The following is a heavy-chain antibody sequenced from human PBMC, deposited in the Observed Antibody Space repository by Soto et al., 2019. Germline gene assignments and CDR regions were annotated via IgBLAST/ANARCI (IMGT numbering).Heavy chain of an antibody. Sequence: QVQLVESGGGVVQPGRSLRLSCAASGFTFSSYGMHWVRQAPGKGLEWVAVIWYDGSNKYYADSVKGRFTISRDNSKNPLYLQMNSLRAEETAVYCCARGYGDYFYYGMDVWGQGTTVTVSS. D-gene: IGHD4-17*01. CDR3: ARGYGDYFYYGMDV. V-gene: IGHV3-33*01. J-gene: IGHJ6*02. CDR1: GFTFSSYG. CDR2: IWYDGSNK.